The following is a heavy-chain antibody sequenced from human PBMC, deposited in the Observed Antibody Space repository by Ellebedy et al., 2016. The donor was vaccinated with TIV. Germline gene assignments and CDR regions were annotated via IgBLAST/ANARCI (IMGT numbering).Heavy chain of an antibody. V-gene: IGHV4-59*08. J-gene: IGHJ5*02. CDR2: IYYSGST. Sequence: MPGGSLRLSCTVSGGSINTYYWSWIRQPPGKGLEWIGYIYYSGSTNYNPSLKSRVTISVDTSKNQFSLKLTSVTAADTAVYYCASRESTVTTGASMGFDPWGQGTLVTVSS. CDR1: GGSINTYY. CDR3: ASRESTVTTGASMGFDP. D-gene: IGHD4-17*01.